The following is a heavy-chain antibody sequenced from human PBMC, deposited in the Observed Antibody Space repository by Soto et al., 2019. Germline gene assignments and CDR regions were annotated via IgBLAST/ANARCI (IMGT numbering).Heavy chain of an antibody. CDR3: ASYRRDGYNQGYYYGMDV. Sequence: PGGSLRLSCAASGFTVSSNYMSWVRQAPGKGLEWVSVIYSGGSTYYADSVKGRFTISRDNSKNTLYLQMNSLRAEDTAVYYCASYRRDGYNQGYYYGMDVWGQGTTVTVSS. CDR2: IYSGGST. J-gene: IGHJ6*02. CDR1: GFTVSSNY. D-gene: IGHD5-12*01. V-gene: IGHV3-66*01.